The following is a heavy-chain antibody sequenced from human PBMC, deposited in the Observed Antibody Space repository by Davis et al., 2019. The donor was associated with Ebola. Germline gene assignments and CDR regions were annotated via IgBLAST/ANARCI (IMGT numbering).Heavy chain of an antibody. J-gene: IGHJ6*04. CDR1: EFTFRSYG. D-gene: IGHD3-3*01. CDR3: ARSGLSFGVVKYHYGMDA. CDR2: IRYDGSNK. V-gene: IGHV3-30*02. Sequence: GESLKISCVASEFTFRSYGMHWVRQAPGKGLEWVAFIRYDGSNKYYADSVKGRFTISRDNSKKTMYLQMNSLRGEDTAVYYCARSGLSFGVVKYHYGMDAWGKGTTVTVSS.